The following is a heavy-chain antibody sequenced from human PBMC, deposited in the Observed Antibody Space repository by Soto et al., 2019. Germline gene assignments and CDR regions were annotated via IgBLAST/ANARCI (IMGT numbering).Heavy chain of an antibody. CDR3: AKVSRPSRISTPDFDY. CDR1: GLTLSSYS. CDR2: ISYDGNTQ. V-gene: IGHV3-30-3*01. J-gene: IGHJ4*02. Sequence: GGSLRLCCAASGLTLSSYSIHWVRQAPGKGLDWVAVISYDGNTQFYGDSVKGRFIVSRDNSRNTLYLQLNNLQAEDTAVYYCAKVSRPSRISTPDFDYWGQGT.